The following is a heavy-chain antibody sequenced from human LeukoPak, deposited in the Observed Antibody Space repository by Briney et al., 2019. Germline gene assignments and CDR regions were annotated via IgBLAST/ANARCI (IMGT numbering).Heavy chain of an antibody. Sequence: SQTLSLTCTVSGGSISSGSYYWSWIRQPAGKGLEWIVRIYTSGSTNYNPSLKSRVTISVDTSKNQFSLKLSSVTAADTAVYYCARGWVTDCSSTSCYLGWFDPWGQGTLVTVSS. CDR1: GGSISSGSYY. D-gene: IGHD2-2*01. V-gene: IGHV4-61*02. J-gene: IGHJ5*02. CDR2: IYTSGST. CDR3: ARGWVTDCSSTSCYLGWFDP.